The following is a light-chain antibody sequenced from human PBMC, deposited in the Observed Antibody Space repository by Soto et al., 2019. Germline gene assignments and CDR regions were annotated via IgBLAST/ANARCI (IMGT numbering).Light chain of an antibody. CDR2: DVS. V-gene: IGKV3-20*01. CDR1: QSVSSSY. J-gene: IGKJ1*01. Sequence: EIVLTQSPGTLSLSPGERATLSCRSSQSVSSSYLAWYQQKPGMAPRLLIYDVSSRATGIPDRFSGRGSGTDFTLTIIRLEPEDFAVYSCQQYGSSPTFGQGPKVEIK. CDR3: QQYGSSPT.